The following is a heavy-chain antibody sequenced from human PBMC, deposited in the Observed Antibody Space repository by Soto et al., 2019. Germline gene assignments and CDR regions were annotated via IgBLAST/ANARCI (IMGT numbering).Heavy chain of an antibody. J-gene: IGHJ3*02. D-gene: IGHD3-3*01. CDR3: ANGITYYDFWVAFDI. CDR2: ISGSGGST. V-gene: IGHV3-23*01. CDR1: GFTFSSYA. Sequence: GGSLRLSCAASGFTFSSYAMSWVRQAPGKGLEWVSAISGSGGSTYYADSVKGRFTISRDNSKNTLYLQVNSLRAEDTAVYYCANGITYYDFWVAFDIWGQGTMVTVSS.